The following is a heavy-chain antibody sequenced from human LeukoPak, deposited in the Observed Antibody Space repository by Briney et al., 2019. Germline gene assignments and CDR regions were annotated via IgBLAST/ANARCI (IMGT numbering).Heavy chain of an antibody. V-gene: IGHV4-31*03. CDR3: ARHPPRGDSGKGFDI. CDR1: GGSISSGGYY. J-gene: IGHJ3*02. CDR2: IYYSGST. Sequence: PSQTLSLTCTVSGGSISSGGYYWSWIRQHPGKGLEWIGYIYYSGSTYYNPSLKSRVSISVDTSKNQFSLKLSSVTAADTAVYYCARHPPRGDSGKGFDIWGQGTMVTVSS. D-gene: IGHD1-26*01.